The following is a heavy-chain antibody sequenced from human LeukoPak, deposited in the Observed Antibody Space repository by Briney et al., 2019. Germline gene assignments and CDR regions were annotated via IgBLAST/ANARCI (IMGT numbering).Heavy chain of an antibody. Sequence: GGSLRLSCAASGFTFSSYWMSWVRQAPGKGLEWVANIKQDGSGKYYVDSVKGRFTISRDNAKNSLYLQMNSLRAEDTAVYYCARPLYDFWSGYYEYGMDVWGQGTTVTVPS. D-gene: IGHD3-3*01. CDR2: IKQDGSGK. J-gene: IGHJ6*02. V-gene: IGHV3-7*01. CDR1: GFTFSSYW. CDR3: ARPLYDFWSGYYEYGMDV.